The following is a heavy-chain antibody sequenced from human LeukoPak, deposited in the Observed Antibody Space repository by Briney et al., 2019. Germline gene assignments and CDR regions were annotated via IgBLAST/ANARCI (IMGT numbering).Heavy chain of an antibody. CDR2: IYYSGST. V-gene: IGHV4-59*01. CDR3: ARGQEGDY. J-gene: IGHJ4*02. CDR1: GGSIRNSY. Sequence: SETLSLTCTVSGGSIRNSYWSWIRQPPGKGLEWIGYIYYSGSTNYNPSLNSRVTISVDTSKNPFSLKMNSVTAADTAVYYCARGQEGDYWGQGTLVTVS.